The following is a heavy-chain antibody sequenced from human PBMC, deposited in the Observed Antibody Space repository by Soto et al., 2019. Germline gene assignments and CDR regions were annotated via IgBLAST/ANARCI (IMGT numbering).Heavy chain of an antibody. Sequence: QVQLVQSGAEVKKPGSSVKVSCKASGGTFSSYAITWVRQAPGQGLEWMGGIIPIFGILNYAQKFQGRVTLTAVDSTTTVYMELSSLRSEDTAAYYCAGTRVCSSTSFPPNYYYSYGMDVWGQGPRVTVSS. D-gene: IGHD2-2*01. J-gene: IGHJ6*02. V-gene: IGHV1-69*01. CDR1: GGTFSSYA. CDR2: IIPIFGIL. CDR3: AGTRVCSSTSFPPNYYYSYGMDV.